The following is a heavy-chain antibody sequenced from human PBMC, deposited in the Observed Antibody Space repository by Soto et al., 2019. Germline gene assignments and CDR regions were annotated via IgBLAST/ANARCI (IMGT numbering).Heavy chain of an antibody. CDR3: ARLGGSCYFDD. J-gene: IGHJ4*02. CDR2: IYYSGGT. CDR1: GGSVSSGSYY. Sequence: QVQLQESGPGLVKPSETLSLTCTVSGGSVSSGSYYWSWIRQPPGKGLEWIGYIYYSGGTNYNPSLKSRGTMSVDTSTNQFSLKLSSVAAADTAVYYCARLGGSCYFDDWGQGTLVAVSS. D-gene: IGHD1-26*01. V-gene: IGHV4-61*01.